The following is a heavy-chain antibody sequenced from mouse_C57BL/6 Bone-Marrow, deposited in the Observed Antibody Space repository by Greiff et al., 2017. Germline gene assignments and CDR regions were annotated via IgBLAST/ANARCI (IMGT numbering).Heavy chain of an antibody. CDR2: IYPSDSET. Sequence: VQLQQPGAELVRPGSSVKLSCKASGYTFTSYWMDWVQQRPGQGLEWIGNIYPSDSETHYNQKFKDKATLTVDKSSSTAYMQLSSLTSEDSAVYYCARGYYYGSRRDYAMDYWGQGTSVTVSS. D-gene: IGHD1-1*01. V-gene: IGHV1-61*01. CDR3: ARGYYYGSRRDYAMDY. J-gene: IGHJ4*01. CDR1: GYTFTSYW.